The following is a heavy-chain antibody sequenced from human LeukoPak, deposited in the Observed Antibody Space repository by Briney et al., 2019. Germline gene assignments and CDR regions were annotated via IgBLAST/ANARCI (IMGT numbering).Heavy chain of an antibody. D-gene: IGHD3-10*01. V-gene: IGHV4-38-2*02. J-gene: IGHJ4*02. CDR2: IYHSGST. CDR1: GYSISSAYF. Sequence: SETLSLTCHVSGYSISSAYFWGGVRQPPGQGLEWLATIYHSGSTSYNPALRGRVSVSIDTSGHQFSQNLTSVTAADTAMYSCARGKNYSGSGIFDFWGQGTLVTVPS. CDR3: ARGKNYSGSGIFDF.